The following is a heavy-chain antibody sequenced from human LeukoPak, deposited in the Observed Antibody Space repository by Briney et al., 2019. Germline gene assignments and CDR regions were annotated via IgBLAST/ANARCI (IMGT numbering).Heavy chain of an antibody. J-gene: IGHJ6*03. V-gene: IGHV1-69*06. CDR1: GGTLNSYA. CDR2: IIPIFGTA. Sequence: SVKVSCKASGGTLNSYAISWVRQAPGQGLEWMGGIIPIFGTANYAQKFQGRVTITADKSTSTAYMELSSLRSEDTAVYYCACRKVVGYSYGSPSYYYYYMDVWGKGTTVTVSS. D-gene: IGHD5-18*01. CDR3: ACRKVVGYSYGSPSYYYYYMDV.